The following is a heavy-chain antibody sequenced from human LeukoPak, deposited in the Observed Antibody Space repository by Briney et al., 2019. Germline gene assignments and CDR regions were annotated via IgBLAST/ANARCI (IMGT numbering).Heavy chain of an antibody. Sequence: ASVKVPCKASGYTLTGHYLHWVRQAPGQGLEWMGWINPNTGATTYAQRFQGRVTLTRDTSISTAYMDLSRLRPDDTAVYYCASVGVVADYGLDVWGQGTTVTVSS. V-gene: IGHV1-2*02. CDR3: ASVGVVADYGLDV. J-gene: IGHJ6*02. CDR2: INPNTGAT. D-gene: IGHD2-15*01. CDR1: GYTLTGHY.